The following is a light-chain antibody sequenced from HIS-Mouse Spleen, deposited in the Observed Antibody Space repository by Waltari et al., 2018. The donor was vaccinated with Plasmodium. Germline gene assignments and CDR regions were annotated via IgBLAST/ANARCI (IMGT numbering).Light chain of an antibody. V-gene: IGLV3-19*01. J-gene: IGLJ1*01. CDR3: NSRDSSGNHHYV. Sequence: SSELTQDPAVSVAFGQTVRITCHGDSLRSYYASWYQQKPGQAPVLVIYGKNNRPSGIPDRFSGSSSGNTASLTITGAQAEDEADYYCNSRDSSGNHHYVFGTGTKVTVL. CDR2: GKN. CDR1: SLRSYY.